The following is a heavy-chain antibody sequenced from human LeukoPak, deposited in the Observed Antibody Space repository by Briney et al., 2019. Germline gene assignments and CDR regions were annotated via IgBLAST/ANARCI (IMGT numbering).Heavy chain of an antibody. CDR2: MKRDGSEI. Sequence: PGGSLRLSCSASGFTFSTYWMSWVRQAPGKGLEWVANMKRDGSEIYYVDSVKGRFTISRDNAKNSLYLQMNSLRAEDTAVYYCARDGKKDFWPGRFDPWGQGTLVTVSS. CDR3: ARDGKKDFWPGRFDP. V-gene: IGHV3-7*01. D-gene: IGHD3-3*01. J-gene: IGHJ5*02. CDR1: GFTFSTYW.